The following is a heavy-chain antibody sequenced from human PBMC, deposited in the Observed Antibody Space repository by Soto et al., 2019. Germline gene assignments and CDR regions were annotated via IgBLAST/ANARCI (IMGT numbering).Heavy chain of an antibody. CDR1: GGTFRTYT. D-gene: IGHD2-15*01. CDR3: GRSIQEDKGVSGPKDTWFDP. J-gene: IGHJ5*02. V-gene: IGHV1-69*02. CDR2: IIPILDVA. Sequence: QVQLVQSGAEVKRPGSSVKVSCQTSGGTFRTYTINWVRQAPGQGLEWMGRIIPILDVANYAQKFQGRVTLTADKSTTTAHMKLRSLNSEDPAVYYCGRSIQEDKGVSGPKDTWFDPVGQGTLVTAPS.